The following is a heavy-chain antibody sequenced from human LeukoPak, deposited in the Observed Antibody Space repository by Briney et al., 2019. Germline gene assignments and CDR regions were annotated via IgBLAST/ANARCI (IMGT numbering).Heavy chain of an antibody. V-gene: IGHV3-23*01. CDR3: AKDRGILTALDY. CDR2: ISGSGGST. Sequence: GGSLRLSCGASGFTLSSYVMSWGRQTRGKGVEGVSAISGSGGSTYYADSVKGRFTISRDNSKNTLYLQMNSLRAEDTAVYYCAKDRGILTALDYWGQGTLVTVSS. J-gene: IGHJ4*02. D-gene: IGHD3-9*01. CDR1: GFTLSSYV.